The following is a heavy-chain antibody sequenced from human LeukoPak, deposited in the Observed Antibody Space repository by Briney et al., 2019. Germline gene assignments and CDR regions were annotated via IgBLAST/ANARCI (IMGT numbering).Heavy chain of an antibody. CDR1: GFSFSSYG. CDR3: AKSGRYCSGGSCYQEASLDY. CDR2: ISGGAVST. Sequence: GGSLRLSCAASGFSFSSYGMSWVRQAPGKGLEWVSGISGGAVSTNYADSVKGRFTISRDNSKNTLYLQMNSLRAEDTAIYYCAKSGRYCSGGSCYQEASLDYWGQGTLVTVSS. V-gene: IGHV3-23*01. J-gene: IGHJ4*02. D-gene: IGHD2-15*01.